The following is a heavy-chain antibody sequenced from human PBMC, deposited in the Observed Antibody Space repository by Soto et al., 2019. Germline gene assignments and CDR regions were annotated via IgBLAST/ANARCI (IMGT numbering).Heavy chain of an antibody. V-gene: IGHV1-46*01. J-gene: IGHJ4*02. D-gene: IGHD2-21*02. Sequence: QVQLVQSGAEVKKPGASVKVSCKASGDTFTDYYIHWVRQAPVQGLEWMGTVNPSGGHTTYAQHFLGRRTMTRDTSTSSLYMELTSLTSEDTAVYYCARGGHVVVVTAALDYWGQGTPVTVSS. CDR2: VNPSGGHT. CDR3: ARGGHVVVVTAALDY. CDR1: GDTFTDYY.